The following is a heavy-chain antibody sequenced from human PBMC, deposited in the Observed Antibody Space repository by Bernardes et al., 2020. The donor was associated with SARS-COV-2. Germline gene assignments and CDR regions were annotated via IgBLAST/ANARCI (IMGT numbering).Heavy chain of an antibody. CDR2: ISASGGYTIPGSGGNT. D-gene: IGHD1-1*01. CDR3: AKWGLERLLDY. V-gene: IGHV3-23*01. CDR1: GFTFSSYA. J-gene: IGHJ4*02. Sequence: GGSLRLSCAASGFTFSSYAMGWVRQAPGKGLEWVSTISASGGYTIPGSGGNTNYADSVKGRFSISRDNSKNTLYFQMYSLRAEDTAVYYCAKWGLERLLDYWGQGTLVTVSS.